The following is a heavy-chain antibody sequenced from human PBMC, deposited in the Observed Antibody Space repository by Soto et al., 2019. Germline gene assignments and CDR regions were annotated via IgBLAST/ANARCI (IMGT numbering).Heavy chain of an antibody. CDR2: INPKSGGT. Sequence: ASVKVSCKASGYSFTDYHIHWVRQAPGQGLEWLGRINPKSGGTSTAQKFQGWVTMTTDTSISTASMELTRLTSDDTAIYYCARGDSTDCSNGVCSFFYNHDMDVRGQGXTVTVYS. D-gene: IGHD2-8*01. CDR1: GYSFTDYH. V-gene: IGHV1-2*04. CDR3: ARGDSTDCSNGVCSFFYNHDMDV. J-gene: IGHJ6*02.